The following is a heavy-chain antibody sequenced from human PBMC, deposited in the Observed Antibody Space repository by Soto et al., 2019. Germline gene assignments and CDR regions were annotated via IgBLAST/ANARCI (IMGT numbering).Heavy chain of an antibody. CDR3: ASHHALMVRGVIPNWFDP. CDR1: GGSISSSSYY. CDR2: IYYSGST. D-gene: IGHD3-10*01. Sequence: SETLSLTCTVSGGSISSSSYYWVWIRQPPGKGLEWIGSIYYSGSTYYNPSLKSRVTISVDTSKNQFSLKLSSVTAADTAVYYCASHHALMVRGVIPNWFDPWGHGTLVTVSS. J-gene: IGHJ5*02. V-gene: IGHV4-39*01.